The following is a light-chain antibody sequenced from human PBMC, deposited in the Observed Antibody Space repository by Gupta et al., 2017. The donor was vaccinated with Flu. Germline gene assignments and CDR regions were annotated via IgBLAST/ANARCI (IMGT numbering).Light chain of an antibody. J-gene: IGLJ3*02. Sequence: SYVLAQPPSVSVAPGQTARITCGGDHIGTNTVHWYQQKPGQAPVLVVYDDNDRPSGIPERISGSKSGNTATLTVSRVEVGDEAEYYCQVGDRRGDDRVFGGGTKVTVL. CDR2: DDN. CDR3: QVGDRRGDDRV. V-gene: IGLV3-21*02. CDR1: HIGTNT.